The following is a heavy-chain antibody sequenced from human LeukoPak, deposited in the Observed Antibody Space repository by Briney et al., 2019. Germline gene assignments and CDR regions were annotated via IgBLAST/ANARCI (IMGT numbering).Heavy chain of an antibody. Sequence: GASVKVSCKASRYTFTSYDINWVRQASGQGLEWMGWMNPNSGNTGYAQKFQGRVTMTRNTSISTAYMELSSLRSEDTAVYYCARVTMVRGVHGYYFDYWGQGTLVTVSS. CDR2: MNPNSGNT. D-gene: IGHD3-10*01. V-gene: IGHV1-8*01. CDR1: RYTFTSYD. CDR3: ARVTMVRGVHGYYFDY. J-gene: IGHJ4*02.